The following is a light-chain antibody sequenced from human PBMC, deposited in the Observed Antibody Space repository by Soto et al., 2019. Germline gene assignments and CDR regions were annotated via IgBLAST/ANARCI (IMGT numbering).Light chain of an antibody. Sequence: EIVLTQSPGTLSLSPGERATLSCRASQSVNGNYLAWHQHKPGQAPRLLIFGASSRAVGIPDRFSGSGSGTDFTLPISRLEPERFAIFYCQQYGSSPATFAQVTRLEMK. CDR3: QQYGSSPAT. CDR1: QSVNGNY. J-gene: IGKJ5*01. V-gene: IGKV3-20*01. CDR2: GAS.